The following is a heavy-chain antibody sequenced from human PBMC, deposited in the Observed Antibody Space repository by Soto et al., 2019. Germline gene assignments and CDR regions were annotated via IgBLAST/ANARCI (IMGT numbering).Heavy chain of an antibody. V-gene: IGHV4-34*01. CDR1: GGSFSGYY. J-gene: IGHJ4*02. CDR2: INHSGST. Sequence: SETLSLTCAVYGGSFSGYYWSWIRQPPGKGLEWIGEINHSGSTNYNPSLKSRVTISVDTSKNQFSLKLSSVTAADTAVYYCARVGAYYYDSSGPDWGQGTLVTVSS. D-gene: IGHD3-22*01. CDR3: ARVGAYYYDSSGPD.